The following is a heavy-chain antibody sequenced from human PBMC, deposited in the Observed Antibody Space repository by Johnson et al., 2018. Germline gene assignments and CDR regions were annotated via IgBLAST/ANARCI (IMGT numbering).Heavy chain of an antibody. Sequence: QVQLVQSGGGLVQPGGSLRLSCAASGFTFSSYSMNWVRQAPGKGLEWVAVISYDGSNKYYADSVKGRFTISRDNSKNTLYLQMNSLRVEDTAGYYCARDVSSGWDAEYFQHWGQGTLVTVSS. D-gene: IGHD6-19*01. CDR1: GFTFSSYS. CDR2: ISYDGSNK. J-gene: IGHJ1*01. CDR3: ARDVSSGWDAEYFQH. V-gene: IGHV3-30*03.